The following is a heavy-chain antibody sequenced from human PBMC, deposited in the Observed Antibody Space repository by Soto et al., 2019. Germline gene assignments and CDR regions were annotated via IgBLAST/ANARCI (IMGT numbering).Heavy chain of an antibody. CDR1: GFTFSSYA. V-gene: IGHV3-23*01. CDR3: AKLKKPSRGWYRDAFDI. CDR2: VSSSGGST. Sequence: EVQLLESGGGLVQPGGSLRLSCAASGFTFSSYAMSWVRQAPGKGLEWVSAVSSSGGSTYYADSVKGRFTISRDNSKNTLYLQMNSQTAEDKAIYYSAKLKKPSRGWYRDAFDIRGQGTMVTVSS. D-gene: IGHD6-13*01. J-gene: IGHJ3*02.